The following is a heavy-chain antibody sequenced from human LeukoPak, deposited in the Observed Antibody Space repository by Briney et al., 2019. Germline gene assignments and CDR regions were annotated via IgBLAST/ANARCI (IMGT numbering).Heavy chain of an antibody. CDR3: TTDLGSDSESNNWFDP. CDR2: IKSNAAGGTT. V-gene: IGHV3-15*01. J-gene: IGHJ5*02. D-gene: IGHD3-16*01. Sequence: PGGSLRLSCATSGFTFTNAWLSWVRQAPGKGLEWVCRIKSNAAGGTTNYAAPVKGRLFISRDDSIDTLYLQMNSLKTEDTAVYYCTTDLGSDSESNNWFDPWGQGTLVTVSS. CDR1: GFTFTNAW.